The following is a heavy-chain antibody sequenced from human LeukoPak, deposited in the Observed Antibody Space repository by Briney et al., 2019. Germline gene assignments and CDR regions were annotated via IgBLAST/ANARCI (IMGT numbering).Heavy chain of an antibody. CDR3: ARDRHCTNGVCSTPFDY. V-gene: IGHV1-69*13. CDR1: GYTFTSFD. D-gene: IGHD2-8*01. Sequence: ASVKVSCKASGYTFTSFDFNWVRQAPGQGLEWMGGIIPIFGTANYAQKFQGRVTITADESTSTAYMELSSLRSEDTAVYYCARDRHCTNGVCSTPFDYWGQGTLVTVSS. J-gene: IGHJ4*02. CDR2: IIPIFGTA.